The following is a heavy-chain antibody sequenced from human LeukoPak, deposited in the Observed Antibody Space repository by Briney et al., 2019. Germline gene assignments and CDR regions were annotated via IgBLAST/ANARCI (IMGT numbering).Heavy chain of an antibody. CDR2: IYYSGST. CDR3: ATHPPKVCTGGSCTDY. D-gene: IGHD2-15*01. V-gene: IGHV4-59*01. CDR1: GGSISSYS. Sequence: ASETLSLTCTVSGGSISSYSWSWIRQPPGKGLEWIGYIYYSGSTNYNPSLKSRVTISVDMSKNQFSLKLSSVTAADTAVYYCATHPPKVCTGGSCTDYWGQGTLVTVSS. J-gene: IGHJ4*02.